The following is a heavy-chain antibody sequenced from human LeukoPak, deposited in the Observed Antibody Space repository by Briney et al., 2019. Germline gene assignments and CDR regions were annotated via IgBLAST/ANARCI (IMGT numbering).Heavy chain of an antibody. Sequence: PGGSLRLSCAASGFTFSSYAMSWVRQAPGKGLEWVSAISGSGGSTYYADSVKGRFTISRDNSKNTLYLQMNSLRAEDTAVYYCAEDPWYYYGSGSSSYGMDVWGKGTTVTVSS. J-gene: IGHJ6*04. CDR2: ISGSGGST. D-gene: IGHD3-10*01. CDR3: AEDPWYYYGSGSSSYGMDV. V-gene: IGHV3-23*01. CDR1: GFTFSSYA.